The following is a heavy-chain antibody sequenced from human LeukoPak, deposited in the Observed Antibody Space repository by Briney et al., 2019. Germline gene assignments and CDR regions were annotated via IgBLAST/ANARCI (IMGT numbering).Heavy chain of an antibody. V-gene: IGHV3-30*04. CDR1: GFTFSSYA. CDR3: ARGRKITMVRGVSRIFDY. D-gene: IGHD3-10*01. Sequence: PGGSLRLSCAASGFTFSSYAMHWVRQAPGKGLEWVAVISCDGSNKYYADSVKGRFTISRDNSKNTLYLQMNSLRAEDTAVYYCARGRKITMVRGVSRIFDYWGQGTLVTVSS. CDR2: ISCDGSNK. J-gene: IGHJ4*02.